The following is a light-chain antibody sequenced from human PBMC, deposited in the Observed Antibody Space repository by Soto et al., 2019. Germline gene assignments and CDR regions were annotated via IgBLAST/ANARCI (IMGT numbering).Light chain of an antibody. Sequence: EIVLTQSPGTLSLSPGERATLSCRASQSVSNNYLAWYQQKPAQAPRLLIYGASNRATGIPDRFSGSGSGTDFTLTISRLEPEDFAVDYCQQYGSSGTFGQGTKVEIK. J-gene: IGKJ1*01. CDR3: QQYGSSGT. CDR2: GAS. V-gene: IGKV3-20*01. CDR1: QSVSNNY.